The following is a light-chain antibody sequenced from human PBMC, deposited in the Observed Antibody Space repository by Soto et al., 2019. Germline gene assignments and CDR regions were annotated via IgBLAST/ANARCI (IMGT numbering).Light chain of an antibody. Sequence: EIVLTQSPGPLSLSPGERATLSCRASQSVSSSYLAWFQQKPGQAPRLLIYGASSRATGIPDRFSGSGSGTDFTLTISRLEPEDFAVYYCQQYGSSPPMYTFGQWTKREIK. CDR2: GAS. J-gene: IGKJ2*01. V-gene: IGKV3-20*01. CDR3: QQYGSSPPMYT. CDR1: QSVSSSY.